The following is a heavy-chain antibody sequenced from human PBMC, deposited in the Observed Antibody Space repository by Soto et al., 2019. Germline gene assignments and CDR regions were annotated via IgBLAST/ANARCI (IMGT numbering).Heavy chain of an antibody. Sequence: QVQLVQSGAEVKNPGSPVTVSCKASGGTFSSYDISWVRQAPGQGLEWMGDISPLFNTANYAQKFQGRVTITAAESTSTAYMELSSLRSEDTAVYYCASGKPDTFGGLTVQYYYGMDVWGQGTTVTVSS. CDR1: GGTFSSYD. CDR3: ASGKPDTFGGLTVQYYYGMDV. J-gene: IGHJ6*02. CDR2: ISPLFNTA. D-gene: IGHD3-16*02. V-gene: IGHV1-69*01.